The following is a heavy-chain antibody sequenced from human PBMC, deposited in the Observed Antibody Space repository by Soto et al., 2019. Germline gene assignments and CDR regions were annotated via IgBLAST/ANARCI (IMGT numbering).Heavy chain of an antibody. Sequence: PSETLSLTCTFSGGSISSYYWSWIRQPPGKGLEWIGYIYYSGSTNYNPSLKSRVTISVDTSKNQFSLKLSSVTAADTAVYYCASAPSPPLHGSGYFDYWGHGTLVSVSS. D-gene: IGHD3-10*01. J-gene: IGHJ4*01. V-gene: IGHV4-59*01. CDR3: ASAPSPPLHGSGYFDY. CDR2: IYYSGST. CDR1: GGSISSYY.